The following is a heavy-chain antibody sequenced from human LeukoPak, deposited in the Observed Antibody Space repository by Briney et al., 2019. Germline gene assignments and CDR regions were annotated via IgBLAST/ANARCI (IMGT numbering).Heavy chain of an antibody. CDR1: GGSFSGYY. J-gene: IGHJ4*02. CDR3: ARARYYDSSGQFDY. V-gene: IGHV4-34*01. Sequence: KPSETLSLTCAVYGGSFSGYYWSWIRQPPGKGLEWIGEINHSGSTNYNPSLKSRVTISVDTSKNQFSLKLSSVTAADTAVYYCARARYYDSSGQFDYWGQGTLVTVSS. D-gene: IGHD3-22*01. CDR2: INHSGST.